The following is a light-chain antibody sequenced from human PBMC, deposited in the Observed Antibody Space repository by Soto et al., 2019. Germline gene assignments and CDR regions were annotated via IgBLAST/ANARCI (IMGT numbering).Light chain of an antibody. J-gene: IGKJ1*01. CDR1: QTISSG. V-gene: IGKV1-5*01. Sequence: DIPMTQSPSTLSASVGDRVTITCRASQTISSGLAWYQQKPGKAPKVLIYDASTLESGVPSRFSGSGSGTEFTLTISSLQPDDFATYYCQQYKSYKTFDQGTKVEIK. CDR3: QQYKSYKT. CDR2: DAS.